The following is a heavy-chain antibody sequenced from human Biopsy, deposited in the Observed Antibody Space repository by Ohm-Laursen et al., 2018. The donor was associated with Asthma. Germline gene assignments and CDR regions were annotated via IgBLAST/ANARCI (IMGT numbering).Heavy chain of an antibody. D-gene: IGHD2-15*01. CDR1: GGSISNSNYY. CDR2: LHYSGSPYYT. CDR3: ARLADCSGGACYSYGWFDP. Sequence: GTLSLTCTVSGGSISNSNYYWGWIRQSPGKGLEWIGSLHYSGSPYYTFYNPSLEGRVTISLDASKNQFSLRLTSVTPADTAVYYCARLADCSGGACYSYGWFDPWGQGTRVTVSS. V-gene: IGHV4-39*07. J-gene: IGHJ5*02.